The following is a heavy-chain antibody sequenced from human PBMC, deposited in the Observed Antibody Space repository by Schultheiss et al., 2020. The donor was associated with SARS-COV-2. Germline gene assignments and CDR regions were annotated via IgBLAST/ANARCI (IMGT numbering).Heavy chain of an antibody. V-gene: IGHV3-30*14. J-gene: IGHJ3*02. CDR3: ARDLGEQKGSAFDI. CDR1: GFTFSSYA. CDR2: ISYDGSNK. D-gene: IGHD3-16*01. Sequence: GEYLKISCAASGFTFSSYAMHWVRQAPGKGLEWVAVISYDGSNKYYADSVKGRFTISRDNSKNTLYLQMNSLRAEDTAVYYCARDLGEQKGSAFDIWGQGTMVTVSS.